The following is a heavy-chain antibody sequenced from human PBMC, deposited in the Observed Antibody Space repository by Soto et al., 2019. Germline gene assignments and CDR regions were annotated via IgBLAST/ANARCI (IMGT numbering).Heavy chain of an antibody. Sequence: VSCKASGYTFTSYAMHWVRQAPGQRLEWMGWINAGNGNTKYSQKFQGRVTITRDTSASTAYMELSSLRSEDTAVYYCARESEVVAATGAFDIWGQGTMVTVSS. D-gene: IGHD2-15*01. CDR2: INAGNGNT. CDR3: ARESEVVAATGAFDI. CDR1: GYTFTSYA. J-gene: IGHJ3*02. V-gene: IGHV1-3*01.